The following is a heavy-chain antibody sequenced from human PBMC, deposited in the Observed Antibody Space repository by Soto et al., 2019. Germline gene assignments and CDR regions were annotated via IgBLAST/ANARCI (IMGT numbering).Heavy chain of an antibody. CDR3: ASQKTVIRGPLSSNWFDP. Sequence: GEAVKISGKGYGYTFTDYWIGWVRQMPGKGLELIGLIYPGDSDTRYSPSFQGRVAISADKSISSAFLQWSSLRASDTAMYYCASQKTVIRGPLSSNWFDPWGQGTLVTVSS. D-gene: IGHD1-1*01. J-gene: IGHJ5*02. CDR1: GYTFTDYW. V-gene: IGHV5-51*01. CDR2: IYPGDSDT.